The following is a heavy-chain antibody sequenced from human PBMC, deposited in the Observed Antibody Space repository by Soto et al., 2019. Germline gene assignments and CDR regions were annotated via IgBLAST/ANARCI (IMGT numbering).Heavy chain of an antibody. V-gene: IGHV1-2*02. CDR2: INPNSGGT. J-gene: IGHJ4*02. Sequence: GASVEVSCKASGYTFTGYYMHWVRQAPGQGLEWMGWINPNSGGTNYAQKFQGRVTMTRDTSISTAYMELSRLRSDDTAVYYCARARGYSRYDHSDFDYWGQGSMVTVSS. D-gene: IGHD5-12*01. CDR1: GYTFTGYY. CDR3: ARARGYSRYDHSDFDY.